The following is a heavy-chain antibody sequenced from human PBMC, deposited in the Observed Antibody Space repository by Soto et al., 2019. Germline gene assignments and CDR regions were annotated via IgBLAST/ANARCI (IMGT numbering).Heavy chain of an antibody. CDR2: INAGNGNT. V-gene: IGHV1-3*01. CDR1: GYTFTSYA. CDR3: ATRGRSLGYYYGMDV. D-gene: IGHD3-10*01. Sequence: ASVKVSCKASGYTFTSYAMHWVRRAPGQRLEWMGWINAGNGNTKYSQKFQGRVTITRDTSASTAYMELSSLRSEDTAVYYCATRGRSLGYYYGMDVWGQGTTVTVSS. J-gene: IGHJ6*02.